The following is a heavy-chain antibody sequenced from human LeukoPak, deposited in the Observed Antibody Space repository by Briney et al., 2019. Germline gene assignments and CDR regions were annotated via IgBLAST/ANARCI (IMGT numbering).Heavy chain of an antibody. D-gene: IGHD1-26*01. V-gene: IGHV3-23*01. CDR1: GFTFSSYD. CDR3: GKYCGSLLIDFFDY. CDR2: ISDSGGTT. J-gene: IGHJ4*02. Sequence: PGGSLRLSCAASGFTFSSYDMSWVRQAPGKGLAWVSSISDSGGTTYYAHSERRRHTISRDYSKHTLHLQMHSLRPEDMALYYCGKYCGSLLIDFFDYWGQGTLVSVSS.